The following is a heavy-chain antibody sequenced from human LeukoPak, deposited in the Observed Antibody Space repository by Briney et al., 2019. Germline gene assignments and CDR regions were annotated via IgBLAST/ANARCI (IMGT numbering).Heavy chain of an antibody. V-gene: IGHV1-69*05. D-gene: IGHD2-15*01. Sequence: GAPVKVSCKASGGTFSSYAISWVRQAPGQGLEWMGRIIPIFGTANYAQKFQGRVTITTDESTSTAYMELSGLRSEDTAVYYCARVVVAAPGGAFDIWGQGTMVTVSS. CDR3: ARVVVAAPGGAFDI. CDR1: GGTFSSYA. CDR2: IIPIFGTA. J-gene: IGHJ3*02.